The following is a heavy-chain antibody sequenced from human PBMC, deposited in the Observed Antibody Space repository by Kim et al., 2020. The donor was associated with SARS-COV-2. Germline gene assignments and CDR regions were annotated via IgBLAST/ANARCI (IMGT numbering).Heavy chain of an antibody. J-gene: IGHJ4*02. CDR3: ARVSVAGQQLDLPFAY. D-gene: IGHD6-13*01. Sequence: GGSLRLSCAASGFTFSSYVMHWVRQAPGKGLEWVAVISDDGSNIYYADSVKGRFTISRDNSKNALYLQMNSLRAEDAAVYYCARVSVAGQQLDLPFAYWGQGTLVTVSS. V-gene: IGHV3-30*04. CDR2: ISDDGSNI. CDR1: GFTFSSYV.